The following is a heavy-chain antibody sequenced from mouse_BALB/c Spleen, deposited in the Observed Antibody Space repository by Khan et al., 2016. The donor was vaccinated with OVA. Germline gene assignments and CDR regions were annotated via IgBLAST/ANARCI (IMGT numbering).Heavy chain of an antibody. Sequence: EVQLVESGGGLAQPGGSRKLSCAASGFTFSDYGMAWVRQAPGKGPEWVAFISNLAYSIYYADTVTGRFTISRENAKNTLYLEMSSLRSEDTAMYYCARGYRWFTYWGQGTLVTVSA. J-gene: IGHJ3*01. CDR2: ISNLAYSI. D-gene: IGHD2-14*01. CDR3: ARGYRWFTY. CDR1: GFTFSDYG. V-gene: IGHV5-15*02.